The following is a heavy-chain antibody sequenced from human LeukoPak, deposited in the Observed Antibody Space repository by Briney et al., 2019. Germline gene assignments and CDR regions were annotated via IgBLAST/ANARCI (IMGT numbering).Heavy chain of an antibody. Sequence: PGGSLRLSCASSGFTFISYWMSWVRQAPGKGLEWVANIRQDGSEKYYVDSVKGRFTISRDNAKNSLYLQMNSLRAEDTAVYYCARAGYYYDSSGGDAFDIWGQGTMVTVSS. D-gene: IGHD3-22*01. V-gene: IGHV3-7*01. J-gene: IGHJ3*02. CDR2: IRQDGSEK. CDR1: GFTFISYW. CDR3: ARAGYYYDSSGGDAFDI.